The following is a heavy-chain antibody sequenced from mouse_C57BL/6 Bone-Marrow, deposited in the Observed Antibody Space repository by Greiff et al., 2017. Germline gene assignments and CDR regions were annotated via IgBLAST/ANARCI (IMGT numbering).Heavy chain of an antibody. V-gene: IGHV1-78*01. Sequence: QVQLQQPDAELVKPGASVKISCKASGYTFTDYSIHWVKQRPEQGLEWIGYIYPRDGSTKYNEKFKGKATLTADKSSSTAYMQLNSLTSEDAAVYCCARHLYYFDYWGQGTTLTVSS. J-gene: IGHJ2*01. CDR2: IYPRDGST. CDR1: GYTFTDYS. CDR3: ARHLYYFDY.